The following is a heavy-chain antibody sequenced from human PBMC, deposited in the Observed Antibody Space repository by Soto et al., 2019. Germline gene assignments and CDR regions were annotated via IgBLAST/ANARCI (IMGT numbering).Heavy chain of an antibody. CDR2: VSASGLNT. CDR3: AKDALGYCISTSCLGPDY. Sequence: GGSLRLSCAASGFTFSTYAMAWVRQAPGKGLEWVSGVSASGLNTDYADPVKGRFYISRDNSKNTLYLQMNSLRAEDTAVYYCAKDALGYCISTSCLGPDYWGQGTLVTVSS. CDR1: GFTFSTYA. J-gene: IGHJ4*02. V-gene: IGHV3-23*01. D-gene: IGHD2-2*01.